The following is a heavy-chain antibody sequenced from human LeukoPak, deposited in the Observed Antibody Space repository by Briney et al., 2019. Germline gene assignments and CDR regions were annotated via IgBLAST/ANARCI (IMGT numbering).Heavy chain of an antibody. Sequence: GGSLRLSCAASGFTFSSYELNWVRQAPGKGLEWVSYISSSGSTIYYADSVKGRFTISRDNAKNSLYLQMNSLRAEDTAVYYCARDMAGYFDYWGQGTLVTVSS. CDR2: ISSSGSTI. CDR1: GFTFSSYE. CDR3: ARDMAGYFDY. D-gene: IGHD3-10*01. V-gene: IGHV3-48*03. J-gene: IGHJ4*02.